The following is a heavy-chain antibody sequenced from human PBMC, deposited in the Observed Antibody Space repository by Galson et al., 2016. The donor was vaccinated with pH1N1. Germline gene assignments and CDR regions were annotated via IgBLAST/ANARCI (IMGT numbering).Heavy chain of an antibody. CDR2: INWNGAST. J-gene: IGHJ4*02. V-gene: IGHV3-20*04. CDR3: ARDGTSRGSFYVFDS. CDR1: GFTFDDYG. Sequence: SLRLSCAASGFTFDDYGMSWVRQAPGKGLEWVSLINWNGASTSYADSVKGRFTISRDNAKNSLYLQMHSLRAEDTASYYCARDGTSRGSFYVFDSWGQGTLVTVSS. D-gene: IGHD3-16*01.